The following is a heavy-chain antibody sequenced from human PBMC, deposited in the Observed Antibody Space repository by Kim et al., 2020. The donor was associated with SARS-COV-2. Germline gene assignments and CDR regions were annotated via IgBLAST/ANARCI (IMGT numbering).Heavy chain of an antibody. D-gene: IGHD3-3*01. CDR2: ISGSGGST. J-gene: IGHJ4*02. CDR1: GFTFSSYA. V-gene: IGHV3-23*01. CDR3: AKYFKYYDFWSGYSFDY. Sequence: GGSLRLSCAASGFTFSSYAMSWVRQAPGKGLEWVSAISGSGGSTYYADSVKGRFTISRDNSKNTLYLQMNSLRAEDTAVYYCAKYFKYYDFWSGYSFDYWGQGTLVTVSS.